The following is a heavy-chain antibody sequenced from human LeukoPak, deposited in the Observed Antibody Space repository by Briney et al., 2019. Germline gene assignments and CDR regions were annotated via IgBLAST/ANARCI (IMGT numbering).Heavy chain of an antibody. CDR3: ARHTAMPNNWFDP. D-gene: IGHD2-2*01. CDR1: GGSISSSIYY. V-gene: IGHV4-39*01. Sequence: SETLSLTCSVYGGSISSSIYYWGWIGQPPGKGLEWIGSIYYSGSTYYNPSLKIRVTISVDMSKNQFSLKLSSVTAADTAMYYCARHTAMPNNWFDPWGQVTLVTVSS. J-gene: IGHJ5*02. CDR2: IYYSGST.